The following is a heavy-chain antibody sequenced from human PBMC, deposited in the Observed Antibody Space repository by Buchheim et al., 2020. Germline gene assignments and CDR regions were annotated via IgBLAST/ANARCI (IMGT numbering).Heavy chain of an antibody. V-gene: IGHV3-23*01. J-gene: IGHJ4*02. D-gene: IGHD2-15*01. CDR3: AKSACSGGSCYYYYFDY. Sequence: EVQLLESGGGLVQPGGSLRLSCAASGFIFSNYAMSWVRQAPGEGLEWVSTVSESGDTTYYADADSVRGRFTISRDNSKNTLYLQMNSLRAEDLAIYYCAKSACSGGSCYYYYFDYWGQGTL. CDR2: VSESGDTT. CDR1: GFIFSNYA.